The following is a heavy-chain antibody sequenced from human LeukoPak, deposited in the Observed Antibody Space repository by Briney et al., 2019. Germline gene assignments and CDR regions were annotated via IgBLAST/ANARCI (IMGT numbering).Heavy chain of an antibody. CDR1: GXTFSNYA. CDR2: ISGSGDVA. V-gene: IGHV3-23*01. Sequence: GGSLRLSCAASGXTFSNYAMSWVRQAPGKGLEWVSAISGSGDVAHYTDSVKGRFTISRDNSKNTVYLQMNGLRADDTAVYYCAIDPPTVMIDSWGQGTLVSVSS. J-gene: IGHJ4*02. CDR3: AIDPPTVMIDS. D-gene: IGHD3-22*01.